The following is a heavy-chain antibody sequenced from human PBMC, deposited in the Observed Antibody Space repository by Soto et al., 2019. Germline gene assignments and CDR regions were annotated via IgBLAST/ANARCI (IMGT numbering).Heavy chain of an antibody. V-gene: IGHV1-2*04. D-gene: IGHD3-22*01. CDR1: GYTFTGYY. CDR3: ARDSSKEWPPWLYGMDV. Sequence: ASVKVSCKASGYTFTGYYMHWVRQAPGQGLEWMGWINPNSGGTNYAQKFQGWVTMTRDTSISTAYMELSRLRSDDTAVYYCARDSSKEWPPWLYGMDVWGQGTTVTSP. CDR2: INPNSGGT. J-gene: IGHJ6*02.